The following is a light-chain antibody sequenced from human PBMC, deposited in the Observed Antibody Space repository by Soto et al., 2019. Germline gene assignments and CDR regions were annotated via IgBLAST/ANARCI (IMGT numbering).Light chain of an antibody. Sequence: QSLLTQPRSVSGSRGQSVTISCTGTSSDVGGYNFVSWYQQHPGKAPKLMTYDVIKRPSGFPDRFSGSKSGDTASLTISGLQAEDEADYYCCSYGGSYTYVFGTGTKVTVL. J-gene: IGLJ1*01. V-gene: IGLV2-11*01. CDR3: CSYGGSYTYV. CDR1: SSDVGGYNF. CDR2: DVI.